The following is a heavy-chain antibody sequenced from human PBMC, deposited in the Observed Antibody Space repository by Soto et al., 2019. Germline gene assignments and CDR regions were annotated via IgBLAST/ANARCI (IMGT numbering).Heavy chain of an antibody. Sequence: EVQLLESGGGLVQPGGSLRLSCVVSGFTFTSSAMRWIRPAPGKGLEWVSSIDESGGGTYHTASVKGRFTISRANSRNTLYLQMNGLRVEDTAVYYCGPRRGDCEWGQGTLGTVSS. CDR2: IDESGGGT. CDR3: GPRRGDCE. V-gene: IGHV3-23*01. J-gene: IGHJ4*02. D-gene: IGHD2-21*02. CDR1: GFTFTSSA.